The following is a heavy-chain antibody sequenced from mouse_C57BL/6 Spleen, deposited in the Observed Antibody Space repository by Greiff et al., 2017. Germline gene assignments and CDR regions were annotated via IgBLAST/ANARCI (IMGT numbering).Heavy chain of an antibody. CDR3: ATYYDGGFDY. CDR2: IYPGDGDT. CDR1: GYAFSSSW. J-gene: IGHJ2*01. Sequence: QVQLQQSGPELVKPGASVKISCKASGYAFSSSWMNWVKQRPGKGLEWIGRIYPGDGDTNYNGKFKGKATLTADKSSSTAYMQLSSLTSEDSAVYFCATYYDGGFDYWGQGTTLTVSS. V-gene: IGHV1-82*01. D-gene: IGHD2-4*01.